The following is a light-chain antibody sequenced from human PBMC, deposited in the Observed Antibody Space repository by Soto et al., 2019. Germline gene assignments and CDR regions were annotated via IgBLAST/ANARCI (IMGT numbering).Light chain of an antibody. Sequence: DIQMTQSPSTLSASVGDRVTITCRASQSISSWLAWYQQKPGKAPKLLIYKASSLESGVPSRFSGSGSGTEFTLTISSLQPEDFAIYYCQQRTFGGGTKVEIK. V-gene: IGKV1-5*03. J-gene: IGKJ4*01. CDR1: QSISSW. CDR2: KAS. CDR3: QQRT.